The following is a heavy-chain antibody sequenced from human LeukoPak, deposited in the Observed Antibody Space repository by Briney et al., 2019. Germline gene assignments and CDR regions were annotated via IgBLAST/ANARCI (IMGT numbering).Heavy chain of an antibody. V-gene: IGHV4-59*01. CDR2: IHYTGKN. J-gene: IGHJ4*02. CDR1: GDSITSYY. CDR3: AKAEGYCSGTWCFRWFDW. Sequence: KPSETLSLTCTVSGDSITSYYWNWVRQPPGKGLEWIGYIHYTGKNNYNPSLKSRITMSVDTSKSQFSLKLSSVTAADTAVYYCAKAEGYCSGTWCFRWFDWWGQGTLVTVSS. D-gene: IGHD2-15*01.